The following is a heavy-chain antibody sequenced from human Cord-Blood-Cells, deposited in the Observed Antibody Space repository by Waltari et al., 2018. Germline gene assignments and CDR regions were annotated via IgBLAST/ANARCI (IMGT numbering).Heavy chain of an antibody. CDR1: GFTFKSYW. CDR3: ASPSSEQQREIDY. Sequence: EVQLVESGGGFVQPGGSLRLSCAAPGFTFKSYWMSWVRQDTGKGLGWVAKIKQDKNDKCKVDAVRGRLTVCRDNAKSSRYLKKNSLRSEDTGAYYCASPSSEQQREIDYGGQGSMVTVST. D-gene: IGHD6-13*01. CDR2: IKQDKNDK. V-gene: IGHV3-7*01. J-gene: IGHJ4*02.